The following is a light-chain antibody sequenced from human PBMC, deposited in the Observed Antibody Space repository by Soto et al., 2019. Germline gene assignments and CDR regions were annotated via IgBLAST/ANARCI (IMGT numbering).Light chain of an antibody. CDR3: GTWDSSLSAFYV. J-gene: IGLJ1*01. CDR2: ENN. V-gene: IGLV1-51*02. CDR1: SSNIGNNY. Sequence: QSLLTQPPSVSAAPGQKVTISCSGSSSNIGNNYVSWYQQLPGTAPKLLIYENNKRPSGIPDRFSGSKSGTSATLGITGLQTGDEADYYCGTWDSSLSAFYVFGTGTK.